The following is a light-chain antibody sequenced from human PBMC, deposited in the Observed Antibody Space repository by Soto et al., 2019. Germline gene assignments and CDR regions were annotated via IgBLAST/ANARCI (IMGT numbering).Light chain of an antibody. Sequence: QSALTQPASVSGSPGQSITISCTGTSSDVGGYNYVSWYQQHPGKAPKLMIYEVSNRPSGVSNRFSGSKSGNTASLTISGRQAEDEADYYCRSYTSSSTRVFGTGTKVTVL. V-gene: IGLV2-14*01. CDR2: EVS. CDR3: RSYTSSSTRV. J-gene: IGLJ1*01. CDR1: SSDVGGYNY.